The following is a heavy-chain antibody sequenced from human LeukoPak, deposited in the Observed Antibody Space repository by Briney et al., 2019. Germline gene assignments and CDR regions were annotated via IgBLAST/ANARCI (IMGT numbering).Heavy chain of an antibody. J-gene: IGHJ4*02. D-gene: IGHD3-3*01. Sequence: HPGGSLRLSCVASGFTFGKYWMSWDRQAPGKGLEWVANIKLDGSEKNYVDSVKGRFTISRDNTKNSLYLQMNSLRVEDTAVFYCARDQYDTWSRRGNFDSWGQGTLVIVSS. CDR1: GFTFGKYW. V-gene: IGHV3-7*03. CDR3: ARDQYDTWSRRGNFDS. CDR2: IKLDGSEK.